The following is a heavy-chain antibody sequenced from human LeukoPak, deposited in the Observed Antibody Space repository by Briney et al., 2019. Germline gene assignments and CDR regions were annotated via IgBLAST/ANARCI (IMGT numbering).Heavy chain of an antibody. CDR2: IYHSGST. V-gene: IGHV4-34*01. CDR3: ARRTPQPRPKLVVLVAGTGGNWFDP. CDR1: GGSFSGYY. J-gene: IGHJ5*02. D-gene: IGHD6-19*01. Sequence: SETLSLTCAVYGGSFSGYYWSWIRQPPGKGLEWIGEIYHSGSTNYNPSLKSRVTISVDKSKNQFSLKLSSVTAADTAVYYCARRTPQPRPKLVVLVAGTGGNWFDPWGQGTLVTVSS.